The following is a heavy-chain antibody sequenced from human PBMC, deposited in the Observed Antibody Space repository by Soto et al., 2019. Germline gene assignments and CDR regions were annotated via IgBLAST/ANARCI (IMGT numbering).Heavy chain of an antibody. CDR1: GFPFSRYT. CDR2: ISFDGSTK. CDR3: ARDTLTSLTPYQGINYYGMNV. J-gene: IGHJ6*01. Sequence: PVGSLRLSSTASGFPFSRYTMHWLPRAPGQGLEWAGIISFDGSTKYHAYWMNDRIVIPRNKSMDSLYMQIDSLSPDDTAIYYCARDTLTSLTPYQGINYYGMNVRGQGTTFTVSS. D-gene: IGHD2-2*01. V-gene: IGHV3-30*09.